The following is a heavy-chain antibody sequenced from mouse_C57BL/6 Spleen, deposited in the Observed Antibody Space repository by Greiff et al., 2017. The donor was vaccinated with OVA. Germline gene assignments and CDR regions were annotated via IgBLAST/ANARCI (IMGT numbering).Heavy chain of an antibody. D-gene: IGHD1-1*01. CDR1: GYTFTSYW. CDR2: IYPGSGST. V-gene: IGHV1-55*01. J-gene: IGHJ4*01. Sequence: QVQLQQPGAELVKPGASVKMSCKASGYTFTSYWITWVKQRPGQGLEWIGDIYPGSGSTNYNEKFKSKATLTVDKSSSTAYMQLSSLTSEDSAVYYCAREGRPPLKPITTVHYAMDYWGQGTSVTVSS. CDR3: AREGRPPLKPITTVHYAMDY.